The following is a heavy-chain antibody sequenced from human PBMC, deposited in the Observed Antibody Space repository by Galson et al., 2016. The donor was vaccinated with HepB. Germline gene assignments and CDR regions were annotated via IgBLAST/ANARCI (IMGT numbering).Heavy chain of an antibody. CDR2: IYYSGNT. D-gene: IGHD3-3*01. CDR3: ARDPRSRDDFHGFDI. J-gene: IGHJ3*02. CDR1: SGSISSSSYY. V-gene: IGHV4-39*07. Sequence: SETLSLTCTVSSGSISSSSYYWGWIRQPPGKGLEWIGSIYYSGNTYYNPSLKSRVTISVDTSKNQFSLKLSSVTAADTAVYYCARDPRSRDDFHGFDIWGQGTMVTVSS.